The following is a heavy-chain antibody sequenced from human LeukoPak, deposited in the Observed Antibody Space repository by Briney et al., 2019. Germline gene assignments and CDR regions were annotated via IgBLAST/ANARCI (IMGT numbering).Heavy chain of an antibody. Sequence: GGSLRLSCAASGFTLSSYWMSWVRQAPGKGLEWVGNIKQDGSEKYYVDSVKGRFTISRDNAKSSLYLQMNSLRAEDTAVYYCARDSRQWVEQLPYGWFDPWGQGTLVTVSP. D-gene: IGHD1-26*01. CDR1: GFTLSSYW. V-gene: IGHV3-7*01. J-gene: IGHJ5*02. CDR3: ARDSRQWVEQLPYGWFDP. CDR2: IKQDGSEK.